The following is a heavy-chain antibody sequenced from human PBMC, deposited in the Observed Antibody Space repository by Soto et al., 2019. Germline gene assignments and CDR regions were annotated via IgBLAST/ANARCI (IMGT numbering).Heavy chain of an antibody. CDR3: AKDFTPDSRWDIDY. CDR1: GFTFSIYT. V-gene: IGHV3-23*01. Sequence: EVQLLESGGGLVQPAGSLRLSCAASGFTFSIYTMSWFRQAPGKGLEWVSSIYGNGRSTFYSASVKGRFTISRDNSGNTVYLQTRSLRAADTAIYYCAKDFTPDSRWDIDYWGQGSLVTVSS. CDR2: IYGNGRST. J-gene: IGHJ4*02. D-gene: IGHD1-26*01.